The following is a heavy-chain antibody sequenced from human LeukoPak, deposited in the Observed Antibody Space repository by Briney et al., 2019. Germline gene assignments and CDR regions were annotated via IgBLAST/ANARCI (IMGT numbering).Heavy chain of an antibody. Sequence: KPSETLSLTCIAYGGSISGNDYYWGWLRQPPGKGLEWIGSLYYSGYIYYNPSLKSPVAISVDKSKNQFSLRLYSVTAADVAVYYCARHDLWGQGTLVTVAS. CDR3: ARHDL. CDR2: LYYSGYI. CDR1: GGSISGNDYY. J-gene: IGHJ4*02. V-gene: IGHV4-39*01.